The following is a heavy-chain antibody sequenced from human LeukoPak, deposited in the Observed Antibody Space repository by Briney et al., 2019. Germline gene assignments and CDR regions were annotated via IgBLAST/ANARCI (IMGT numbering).Heavy chain of an antibody. D-gene: IGHD1-26*01. J-gene: IGHJ4*02. CDR2: IIDSGNSL. V-gene: IGHV3-23*01. CDR1: GFTFSSCA. CDR3: AKDPIFSGSYGVFDS. Sequence: GGSLRLSCAASGFTFSSCAMSWVRQAPGKGLEWVSTIIDSGNSLYYADSVEGRFTISRDNSKNTLYLQMNSLRAGDTAVYYCAKDPIFSGSYGVFDSWGQGVLVTVSS.